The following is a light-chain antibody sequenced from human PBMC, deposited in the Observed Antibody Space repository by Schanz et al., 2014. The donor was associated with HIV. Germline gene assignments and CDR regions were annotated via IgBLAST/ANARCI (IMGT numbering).Light chain of an antibody. CDR1: NIGGES. CDR3: QVWDSSSDDWV. V-gene: IGLV3-21*04. J-gene: IGLJ3*02. CDR2: YDS. Sequence: SSELTQPPSVSVAPGKTARITCGGNNIGGESVHWYQQKPGQAPVVVIYYDSGRPSGTPERFSGSSSGNTATLTISRVEAGDEADYYCQVWDSSSDDWVFGGGTKVTVL.